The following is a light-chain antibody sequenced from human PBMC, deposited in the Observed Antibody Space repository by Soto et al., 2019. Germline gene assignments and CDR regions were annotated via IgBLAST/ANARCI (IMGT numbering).Light chain of an antibody. CDR1: RSISNY. J-gene: IGKJ1*01. CDR3: QQCYMGWT. V-gene: IGKV1-39*01. CDR2: AAS. Sequence: DIQMTQSPSSLSASVGDRITITCRASRSISNYLNWYQQKPGKAPNLLIYAASSLQSGVPSRFSGSGSETEFTLTISGLQPEDFGTYYCQQCYMGWTFGQGTKVDIK.